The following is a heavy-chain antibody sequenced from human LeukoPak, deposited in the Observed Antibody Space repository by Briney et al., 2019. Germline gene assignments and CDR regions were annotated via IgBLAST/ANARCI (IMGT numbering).Heavy chain of an antibody. CDR3: AREYGSGGDYYFDY. Sequence: ASVKVSCKASGYSFISQYMHWVRQAPGQGLEWMGIINPRGGSTSYAQKFQGRGTMNRDTSTSTVYMELSSLRSEDPAVYYCAREYGSGGDYYFDYWGQGTLVTVSS. CDR2: INPRGGST. J-gene: IGHJ4*02. D-gene: IGHD4-17*01. V-gene: IGHV1-46*01. CDR1: GYSFISQY.